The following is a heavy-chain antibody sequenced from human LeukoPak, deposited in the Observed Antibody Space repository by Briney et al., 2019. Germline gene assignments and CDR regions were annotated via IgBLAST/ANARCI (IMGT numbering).Heavy chain of an antibody. D-gene: IGHD2-21*02. CDR1: GFTFSIYA. CDR2: ISGSGGST. CDR3: TKRFSDGGDAYYFHY. V-gene: IGHV3-23*01. Sequence: PGGSLRLSCAASGFTFSIYAMSWVRQAPGKGLEWVSAISGSGGSTYYADSVKGRFTISRDNSKNTLYLQMNSLRAEDTALYYCTKRFSDGGDAYYFHYWGQGTLVTVSS. J-gene: IGHJ4*02.